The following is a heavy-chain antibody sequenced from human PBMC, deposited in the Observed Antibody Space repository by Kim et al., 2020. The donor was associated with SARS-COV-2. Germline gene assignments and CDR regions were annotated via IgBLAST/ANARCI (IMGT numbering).Heavy chain of an antibody. J-gene: IGHJ4*02. CDR1: GASISSSSYY. V-gene: IGHV4-39*07. CDR3: ARDVPDYDFWSGYSGCYFDY. D-gene: IGHD3-3*01. Sequence: SETLSLTCTVSGASISSSSYYWGWIRQPPGKGLEWIGIIFYSGSTYYNPSLKNRVTISVDTSKNQFSLKLSSVTAADTAVYYCARDVPDYDFWSGYSGCYFDYWGQGTLVTVSS. CDR2: IFYSGST.